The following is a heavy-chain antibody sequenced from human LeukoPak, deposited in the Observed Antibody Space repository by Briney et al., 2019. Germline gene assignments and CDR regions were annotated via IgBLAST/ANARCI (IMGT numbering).Heavy chain of an antibody. Sequence: GASVKVSCKASGYTFTSYDINWMRQATGQGLEWMGCMNPNSGNTGYAQKFQGRVTMTRNTSISTAYMELSSLRSEDTAVYYCARGKYNSSSLLWRSGYYYYGMDVWGQGTTVTVSS. V-gene: IGHV1-8*01. CDR1: GYTFTSYD. D-gene: IGHD6-6*01. CDR2: MNPNSGNT. CDR3: ARGKYNSSSLLWRSGYYYYGMDV. J-gene: IGHJ6*02.